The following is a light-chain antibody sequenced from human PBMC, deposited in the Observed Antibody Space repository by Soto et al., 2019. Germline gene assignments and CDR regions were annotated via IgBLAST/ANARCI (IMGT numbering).Light chain of an antibody. Sequence: QSALTQPASVSGSPGQSITISCTGTSSDVGGYNYVSWYQQHPGKAPKLMIYEVSNRPSGVSNRFSGSKSGNTASLTISGLQAEDEADYYCILYTSSSTRVFGGGTKLTVL. CDR2: EVS. J-gene: IGLJ3*02. CDR1: SSDVGGYNY. V-gene: IGLV2-14*01. CDR3: ILYTSSSTRV.